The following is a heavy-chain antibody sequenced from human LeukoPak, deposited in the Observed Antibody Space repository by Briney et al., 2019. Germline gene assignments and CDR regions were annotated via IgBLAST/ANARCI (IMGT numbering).Heavy chain of an antibody. D-gene: IGHD3-3*01. CDR3: ARLANNYDFWSGYYGARWFDP. CDR1: GGSISGYY. J-gene: IGHJ5*02. Sequence: PSETLSLTCIVSGGSISGYYWSWIRQPPGKGLEWIGYIYYSGSTNYNPSLKSRVTISVDTSKNQFSLKLSSVTAADTAVYYCARLANNYDFWSGYYGARWFDPWGQGTLVTVSS. CDR2: IYYSGST. V-gene: IGHV4-59*08.